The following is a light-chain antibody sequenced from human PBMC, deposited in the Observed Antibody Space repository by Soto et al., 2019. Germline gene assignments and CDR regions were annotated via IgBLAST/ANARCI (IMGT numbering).Light chain of an antibody. CDR3: SAWDDSLNGYVV. CDR2: SNN. J-gene: IGLJ2*01. CDR1: SSNIGSRT. Sequence: QSVLTQPPSASGTPGQRVTISCSGSSSNIGSRTVNWYQQLPGTAPKLLIYSNNQRPSGVPDRFSGSKSGTSASLAISGLQSADEADYFCSAWDDSLNGYVVFGGGTKVTVL. V-gene: IGLV1-44*01.